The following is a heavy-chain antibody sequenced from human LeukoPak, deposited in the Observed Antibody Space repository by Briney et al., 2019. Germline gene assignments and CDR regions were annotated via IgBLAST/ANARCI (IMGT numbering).Heavy chain of an antibody. CDR3: ARMSYDRTGEGRANLYYYYMAV. D-gene: IGHD3-3*01. Sequence: KPSETLSLTCTVSGGSISSYYWSWIRQPPGKGLEWIGYIYYSGSTNYNPSLKGRVTISVDTSKNQFSLKLSSVTAADTAVYYCARMSYDRTGEGRANLYYYYMAVWGKGTTVTVSS. J-gene: IGHJ6*03. CDR1: GGSISSYY. V-gene: IGHV4-59*12. CDR2: IYYSGST.